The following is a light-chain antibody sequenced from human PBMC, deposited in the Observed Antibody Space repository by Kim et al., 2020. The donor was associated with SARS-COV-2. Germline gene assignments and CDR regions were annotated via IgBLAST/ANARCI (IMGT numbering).Light chain of an antibody. Sequence: LSPGETATPSCRASQSISSSYLAWYQQKPGHAPRLLSDGASSSATGIPDRFSGSGSGTAFTLSISRLEPEDFAVYYCQQYGSSRGTFGQGTKLEI. CDR3: QQYGSSRGT. CDR2: GAS. J-gene: IGKJ2*02. V-gene: IGKV3-20*01. CDR1: QSISSSY.